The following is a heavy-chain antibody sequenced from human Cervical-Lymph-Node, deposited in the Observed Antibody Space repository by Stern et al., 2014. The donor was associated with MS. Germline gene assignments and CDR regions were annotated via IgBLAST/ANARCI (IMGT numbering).Heavy chain of an antibody. CDR2: IIPIFGTA. CDR1: GGTFSSYA. D-gene: IGHD4-23*01. CDR3: AREGDYGGPQFDY. Sequence: VHLVESGAEVKKPGSSVKVSCKASGGTFSSYAISWVRQAPGQGLEWMGGIIPIFGTANYAQKFQGRVTITADESTSTAYMELSSLRSEDTAVYYCAREGDYGGPQFDYWGQGTLVTVSS. V-gene: IGHV1-69*01. J-gene: IGHJ4*02.